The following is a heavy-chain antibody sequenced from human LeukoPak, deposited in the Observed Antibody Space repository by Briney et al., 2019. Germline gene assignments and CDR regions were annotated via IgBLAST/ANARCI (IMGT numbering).Heavy chain of an antibody. Sequence: ASVKVSCKASGYTFTGYYMHWARQAPGQGLEWMGWINPNSGGTNYAQKFQGRVTMTRGTSISTAYMELSRLRSDDTAVYYCARADGYYDILTGYYLVAEYFQHWGQGTLVTVSS. CDR2: INPNSGGT. D-gene: IGHD3-9*01. J-gene: IGHJ1*01. CDR3: ARADGYYDILTGYYLVAEYFQH. V-gene: IGHV1-2*02. CDR1: GYTFTGYY.